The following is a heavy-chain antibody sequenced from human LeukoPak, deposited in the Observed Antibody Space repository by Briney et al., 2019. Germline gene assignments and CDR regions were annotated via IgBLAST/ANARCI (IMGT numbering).Heavy chain of an antibody. CDR3: AKDLHLRYFDWLPGDSFDV. Sequence: GGSLRLSCAASGVTFSSYSMNWVRQAPGKGLEWISYISNSGSTKYYADSVKGRFTISRDNSKNTLYLQMNSLRAEDTAVYYCAKDLHLRYFDWLPGDSFDVWGQGTMVTVSS. CDR2: ISNSGSTK. D-gene: IGHD3-9*01. J-gene: IGHJ3*01. CDR1: GVTFSSYS. V-gene: IGHV3-48*01.